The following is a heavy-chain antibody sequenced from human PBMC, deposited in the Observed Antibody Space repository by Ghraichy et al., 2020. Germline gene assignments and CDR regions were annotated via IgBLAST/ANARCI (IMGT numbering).Heavy chain of an antibody. V-gene: IGHV4-59*01. CDR2: IHHSGTT. Sequence: SETLSLTCTVSGGSINSDYWSWIRQPPGKGLEQIGYIHHSGTTIYNPSLQSRVTISVDTSKNQFSLNLRSVTAADTAVYYCARSGGSGTNPPYDKWGQGILVTVSS. J-gene: IGHJ4*02. CDR3: ARSGGSGTNPPYDK. D-gene: IGHD3-10*01. CDR1: GGSINSDY.